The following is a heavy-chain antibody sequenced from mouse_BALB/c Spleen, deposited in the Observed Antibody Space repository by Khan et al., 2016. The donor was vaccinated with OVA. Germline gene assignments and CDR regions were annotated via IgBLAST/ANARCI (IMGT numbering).Heavy chain of an antibody. CDR3: ARDPPYYSMDY. V-gene: IGHV2-6-5*01. Sequence: QVQLKESGPDLVAPSQSLSITCTVSGFSLTDYAVSWIRQPPGKGLEWLGVIWVSGSKYYNSVLKPRLSISKDNSKSQVFLKMNSLQTDDTAMYFCARDPPYYSMDYWGQGTSVTVSS. J-gene: IGHJ4*01. CDR1: GFSLTDYA. CDR2: IWVSGSK.